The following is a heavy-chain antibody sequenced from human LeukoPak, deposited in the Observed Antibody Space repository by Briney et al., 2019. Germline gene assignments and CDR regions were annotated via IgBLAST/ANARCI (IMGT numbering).Heavy chain of an antibody. J-gene: IGHJ4*01. CDR1: GFTFSTYG. CDR2: ISSSSSYI. CDR3: ARVRYGSGSYYNGLDY. V-gene: IGHV3-21*01. Sequence: GGSLRLSCAASGFTFSTYGMSWVRQAPGKGLEWVSSISSSSSYIYYADSVKGRFTISRDNAKNSPYLQMNSLRAEDTAVYYCARVRYGSGSYYNGLDYWGQGTLVTVSS. D-gene: IGHD3-10*01.